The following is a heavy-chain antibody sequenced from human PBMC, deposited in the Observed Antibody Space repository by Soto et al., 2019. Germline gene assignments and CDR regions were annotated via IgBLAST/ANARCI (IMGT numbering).Heavy chain of an antibody. J-gene: IGHJ1*01. CDR2: ISGSGGST. D-gene: IGHD6-6*01. CDR1: GFTFSSYA. CDR3: AKTREQLVAEYFHH. Sequence: GGSLRLSCAASGFTFSSYAMSWVRQAPGKGLEWVSAISGSGGSTYYADTVKGRFTISRDNSKNTLYLQMNSLRAEDTYVYYCAKTREQLVAEYFHHWGQGTLVTVSS. V-gene: IGHV3-23*01.